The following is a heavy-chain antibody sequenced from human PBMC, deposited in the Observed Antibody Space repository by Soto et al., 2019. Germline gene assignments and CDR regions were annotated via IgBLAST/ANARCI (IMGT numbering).Heavy chain of an antibody. CDR1: GFSFGDYY. CDR2: ISNNSDSF. V-gene: IGHV3-11*01. Sequence: QVQLVESGGGLVKPGESLRVSCTASGFSFGDYYMSWIRQAPGTGLEWISYISNNSDSFYYADSVKGRFTVSSDNSKNSLFLQMDNLRAEDTAVYYCAREDLCTTGTCLLLRRKTNYFDYWGPGTQVTVAS. CDR3: AREDLCTTGTCLLLRRKTNYFDY. J-gene: IGHJ4*02. D-gene: IGHD1-1*01.